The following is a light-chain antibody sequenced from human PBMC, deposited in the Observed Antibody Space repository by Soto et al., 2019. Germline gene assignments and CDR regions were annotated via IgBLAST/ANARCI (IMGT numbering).Light chain of an antibody. J-gene: IGLJ2*01. V-gene: IGLV1-47*01. CDR1: SSNIGSNY. Sequence: QSVLTQPPSASGTPGQRVTISCSGSSSNIGSNYVYWYQQLPGTAPKLLIYRNNQRPSGVPDRFSGSKSGTSASLAISGLRSEDEADYDCAAWDDRLSCVVFGGGTKLTVL. CDR2: RNN. CDR3: AAWDDRLSCVV.